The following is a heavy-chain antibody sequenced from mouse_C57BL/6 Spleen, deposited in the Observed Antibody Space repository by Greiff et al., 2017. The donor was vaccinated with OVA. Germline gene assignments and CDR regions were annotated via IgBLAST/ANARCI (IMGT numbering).Heavy chain of an antibody. V-gene: IGHV3-6*01. CDR3: ARVVRRGYAMDY. D-gene: IGHD2-5*01. Sequence: DVKLQESGPGLVKPSQSLSLTCSVTGYSITSGYYWNWIRQFPGNKLEWMGYISYDGSNNYNPSLKNRISITRDTSKNQFFLKLNSVTTEDTATYYCARVVRRGYAMDYWGQGTSVTVSS. CDR2: ISYDGSN. CDR1: GYSITSGYY. J-gene: IGHJ4*01.